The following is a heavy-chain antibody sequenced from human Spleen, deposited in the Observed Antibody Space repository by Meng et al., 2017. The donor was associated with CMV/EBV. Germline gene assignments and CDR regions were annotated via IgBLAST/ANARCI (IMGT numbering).Heavy chain of an antibody. V-gene: IGHV3-7*01. Sequence: GESLKISCVASTFTFSSDWMTWVRQAPGKGLECVATIKKDGSEKYYVDSVKGRFTVSRDNAKSSLYLQMNSLRAEDTALYYCARDRDQYTIYADGMDVWGQGTTVTVSS. D-gene: IGHD3-16*01. CDR1: TFTFSSDW. CDR2: IKKDGSEK. CDR3: ARDRDQYTIYADGMDV. J-gene: IGHJ6*01.